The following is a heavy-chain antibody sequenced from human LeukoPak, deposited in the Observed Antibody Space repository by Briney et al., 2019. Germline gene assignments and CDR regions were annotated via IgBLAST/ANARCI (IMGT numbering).Heavy chain of an antibody. D-gene: IGHD3-3*01. CDR1: GFAFSRYS. CDR2: ISPDSNHI. CDR3: TRLLWESSPPSDF. V-gene: IGHV3-21*01. J-gene: IGHJ4*02. Sequence: GGSLRLSCAASGFAFSRYSMNWVRQAPGKGLEWVSSISPDSNHIYYADSVRGRFTMSRDDSQNSLHLRMNSLRADDTAVYNCTRLLWESSPPSDFWGKGTLVAASS.